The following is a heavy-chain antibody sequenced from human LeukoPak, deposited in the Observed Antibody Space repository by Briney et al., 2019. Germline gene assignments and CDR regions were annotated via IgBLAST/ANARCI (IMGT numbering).Heavy chain of an antibody. Sequence: GGPLRLSCAAPGLTFNIYAMSWVRQAPGKGREGVSAIRDNGGSTYYADPLKGRFTISRDNSKNTLYLQMNSLRAEDTALYYCAKDGIGGIYYDSSGYFDNWGQGTLVTVSS. D-gene: IGHD3-22*01. V-gene: IGHV3-23*01. CDR2: IRDNGGST. J-gene: IGHJ4*02. CDR3: AKDGIGGIYYDSSGYFDN. CDR1: GLTFNIYA.